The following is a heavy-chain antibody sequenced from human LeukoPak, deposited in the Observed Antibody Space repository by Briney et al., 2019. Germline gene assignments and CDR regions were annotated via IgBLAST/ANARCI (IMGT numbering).Heavy chain of an antibody. Sequence: SETLSLTCAVSGGSISSSSYYWGWIRQPPGKGLEWIGGIYYSGSTYYNPSLKSRVTISVDTSKNQFSLKLSSVTAADTAVYYCAREDKAAAYLDYWGQGTLVTVSS. D-gene: IGHD6-13*01. CDR1: GGSISSSSYY. V-gene: IGHV4-39*07. J-gene: IGHJ4*02. CDR3: AREDKAAAYLDY. CDR2: IYYSGST.